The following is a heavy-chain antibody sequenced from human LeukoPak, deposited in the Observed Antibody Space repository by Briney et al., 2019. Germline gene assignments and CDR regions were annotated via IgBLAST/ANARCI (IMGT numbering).Heavy chain of an antibody. V-gene: IGHV1-46*01. J-gene: IGHJ3*02. Sequence: ASVKVSCKASGYTFTSYYMHWVRQAPGQGLEWMGIINPSGGSTSYAQKLQGRVTMTRDTSTSTVYMELSSLRSEDTAVYYCARDLRLSDIVGATNAEAFDIWGQGTMVTVSS. CDR1: GYTFTSYY. CDR3: ARDLRLSDIVGATNAEAFDI. D-gene: IGHD1-26*01. CDR2: INPSGGST.